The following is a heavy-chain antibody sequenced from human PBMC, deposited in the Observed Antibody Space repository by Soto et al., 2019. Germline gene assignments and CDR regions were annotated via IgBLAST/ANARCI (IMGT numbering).Heavy chain of an antibody. Sequence: ASVKVSCKASGGTFSSYAISWVRQAPGQGLEWMGGIIPIFGTANYAQKFQGRVTITADESTSTAYMELSSLRSEDTAVYYCARSAGHSVVMTANCCFDYWGHATLITVSS. J-gene: IGHJ4*01. CDR1: GGTFSSYA. CDR3: ARSAGHSVVMTANCCFDY. CDR2: IIPIFGTA. D-gene: IGHD2-21*02. V-gene: IGHV1-69*13.